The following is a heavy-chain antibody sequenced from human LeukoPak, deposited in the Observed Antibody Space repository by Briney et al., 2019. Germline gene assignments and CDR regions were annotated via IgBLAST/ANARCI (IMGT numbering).Heavy chain of an antibody. V-gene: IGHV3-30*02. CDR3: AKDLGSSGYYPYFDY. Sequence: PGGSLRLSCAASGFTFSSYGMHWVRQAPGKGLEWVAFIRYDGSNKYYADSVKGRFTISRDNSKNTLYLQMNSLRAEDTAVYYCAKDLGSSGYYPYFDYWGQGTLVTVSS. J-gene: IGHJ4*02. CDR2: IRYDGSNK. D-gene: IGHD3-22*01. CDR1: GFTFSSYG.